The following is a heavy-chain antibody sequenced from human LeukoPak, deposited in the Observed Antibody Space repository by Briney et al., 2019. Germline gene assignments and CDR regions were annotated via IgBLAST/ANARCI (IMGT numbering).Heavy chain of an antibody. V-gene: IGHV3-21*01. D-gene: IGHD2-15*01. CDR3: ARDHPQVVVVAATPEDFDY. Sequence: GGSLRLSCAASGFTFSSYSMNWVRQAPGKGLEWVSYISSSRSYKYYADPEKGRFTISRDNTKNSLYLQMNSLREEDAAVQYCARDHPQVVVVAATPEDFDYWGQGTLVTVSS. CDR1: GFTFSSYS. J-gene: IGHJ4*02. CDR2: ISSSRSYK.